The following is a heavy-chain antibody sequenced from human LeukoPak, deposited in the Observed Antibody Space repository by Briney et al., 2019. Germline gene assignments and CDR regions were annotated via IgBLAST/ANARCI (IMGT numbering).Heavy chain of an antibody. CDR2: FDPEDGET. Sequence: ASVKVSCKVSGYTLTELSMHWVRQAPGKGLEWMGGFDPEDGETIYAQKFQGRVTMTEDTSTDTAYMELSSLRSEDTAVYYCATVYDFWTLGRYWGQGTLVTVSS. CDR3: ATVYDFWTLGRY. J-gene: IGHJ4*02. V-gene: IGHV1-24*01. CDR1: GYTLTELS. D-gene: IGHD3-3*01.